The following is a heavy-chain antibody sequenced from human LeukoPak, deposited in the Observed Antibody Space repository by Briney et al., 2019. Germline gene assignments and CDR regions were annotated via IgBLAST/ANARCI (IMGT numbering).Heavy chain of an antibody. Sequence: GGSLRLSCAASGFTFSISAMSWVRQAPGKGLEWVSGISDSGGSTYYADSVKGRFTISRDNSKNTLYLQMNSLRAEDTAVYYCAKDGAGSQSYCSSTSCYVDYWGQGTLVTVSS. CDR3: AKDGAGSQSYCSSTSCYVDY. D-gene: IGHD2-2*01. CDR1: GFTFSISA. CDR2: ISDSGGST. J-gene: IGHJ4*02. V-gene: IGHV3-23*01.